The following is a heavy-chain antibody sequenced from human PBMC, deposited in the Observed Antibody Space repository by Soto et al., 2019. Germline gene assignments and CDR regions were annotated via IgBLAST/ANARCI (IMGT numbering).Heavy chain of an antibody. V-gene: IGHV4-59*01. CDR2: IYCSGST. CDR1: GGSISSYY. D-gene: IGHD2-2*01. J-gene: IGHJ6*02. CDR3: ATVVYKGPDYYYYGMDV. Sequence: SETLSLTCTVSGGSISSYYWSWIRQPPGKGLEWIGYIYCSGSTNYNPSLKSRVTISVDTSKNQFSLKLSSVTAADTAMYYCATVVYKGPDYYYYGMDVWGQGTTVTVSS.